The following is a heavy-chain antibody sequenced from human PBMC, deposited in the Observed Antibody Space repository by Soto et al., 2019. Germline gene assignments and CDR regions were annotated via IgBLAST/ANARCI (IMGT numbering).Heavy chain of an antibody. CDR1: GGSISSGGYY. CDR3: ARFLGSGSYYGWFDP. J-gene: IGHJ5*02. Sequence: SQTLSLTCTVSGGSISSGGYYWSWIRQHPGKGLEWIGYIYYSGSTYYNPSLKSRVTISVDKSKNQFSLKLSSVTAADTAVYYCARFLGSGSYYGWFDPWGQGILVTVS. V-gene: IGHV4-31*02. CDR2: IYYSGST. D-gene: IGHD3-10*02.